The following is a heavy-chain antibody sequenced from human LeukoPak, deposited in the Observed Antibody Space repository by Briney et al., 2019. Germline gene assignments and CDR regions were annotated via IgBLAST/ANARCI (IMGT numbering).Heavy chain of an antibody. J-gene: IGHJ1*01. CDR2: IYPGDSDT. Sequence: GESLKISCKGSGYSFTSYWIGWVRQMPGKGLEWMGIIYPGDSDTRYSPSFQGQVTISADKSISTAYLQWSSLKASDTAMYYCARLPVRSPEVEWGAALYFQHWGQGTLVTVSS. CDR1: GYSFTSYW. CDR3: ARLPVRSPEVEWGAALYFQH. D-gene: IGHD1-26*01. V-gene: IGHV5-51*01.